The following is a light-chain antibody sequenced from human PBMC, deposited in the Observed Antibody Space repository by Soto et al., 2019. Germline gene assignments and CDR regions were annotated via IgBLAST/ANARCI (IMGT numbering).Light chain of an antibody. J-gene: IGKJ4*01. CDR1: QSISSW. CDR3: QQYNSSI. Sequence: DIQMTQSPSTLSASVGDRVTITCRASQSISSWLAWYQQKPGKAPKLLIYDASSLESGVTSRFSGSGSGTKFTLTISSLQPDDFSTYYCQQYNSSIFGGGTKVEIK. V-gene: IGKV1-5*01. CDR2: DAS.